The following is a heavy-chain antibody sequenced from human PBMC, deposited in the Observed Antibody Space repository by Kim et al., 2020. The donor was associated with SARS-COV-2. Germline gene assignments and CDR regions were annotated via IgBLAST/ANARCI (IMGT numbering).Heavy chain of an antibody. V-gene: IGHV3-23*01. CDR3: AKADSGYDSKVHYFDY. Sequence: VKGRFTISRDNSKNTLYLQMNSRRAEDTAVYYCAKADSGYDSKVHYFDYWGQGTLVTVSS. J-gene: IGHJ4*02. D-gene: IGHD5-12*01.